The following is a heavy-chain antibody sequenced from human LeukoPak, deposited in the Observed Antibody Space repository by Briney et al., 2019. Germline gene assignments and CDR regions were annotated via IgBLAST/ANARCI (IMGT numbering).Heavy chain of an antibody. V-gene: IGHV3-23*01. Sequence: GGSLRLSCVASGFSFSTSLMGWVRQAPGKGLEWVSAISGGGETTYYADSVQGRFTISRDNSESTLYLRMDSLGADDTAVYYCAKVREAWDYWGQGTQVTVSS. CDR2: ISGGGETT. J-gene: IGHJ4*02. D-gene: IGHD5-24*01. CDR3: AKVREAWDY. CDR1: GFSFSTSL.